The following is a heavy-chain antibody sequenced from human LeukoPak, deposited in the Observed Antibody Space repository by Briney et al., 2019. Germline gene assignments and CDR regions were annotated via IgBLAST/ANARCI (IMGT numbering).Heavy chain of an antibody. CDR2: IYPGESIYASENT. V-gene: IGHV4-4*07. Sequence: SETLSLTCSVSGVSISAYYWSWIRQPAGKGLEWIGRIYPGESIYASENTNYNPSLKSRVSMSGDTSKNQVSLKLRSVTAADTAVYYCARGDYYDSSGYFDYWGQGTLVTVSS. J-gene: IGHJ4*02. CDR3: ARGDYYDSSGYFDY. CDR1: GVSISAYY. D-gene: IGHD3-22*01.